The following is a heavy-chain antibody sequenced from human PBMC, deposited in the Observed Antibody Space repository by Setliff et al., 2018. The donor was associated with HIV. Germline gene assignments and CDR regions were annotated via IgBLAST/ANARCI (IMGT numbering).Heavy chain of an antibody. CDR1: GGSIRSESHS. J-gene: IGHJ4*02. D-gene: IGHD6-6*01. CDR3: ARVSYTGSSYIDY. V-gene: IGHV4-61*09. CDR2: IYASGSA. Sequence: PSETLSLTCTVSGGSIRSESHSWSWIRQPAGKGLEWIGHIYASGSATYNPSLKSRVAISIDTSNNHFSLKLRSVAAADTAVYYCARVSYTGSSYIDYWGQGTLVTVS.